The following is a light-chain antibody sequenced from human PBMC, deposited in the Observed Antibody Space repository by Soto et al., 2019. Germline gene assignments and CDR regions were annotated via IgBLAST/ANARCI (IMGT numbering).Light chain of an antibody. CDR2: KAS. Sequence: DIQMTQSPSTLSASVGDRVTITCRASQGISSWLAWYQQKPGKAPKLLLYKASNLEGGVPSRFSGSGSGTEFTLTISSLQPDDLATYYCQQYNNYLTFGPGTKVDLK. CDR1: QGISSW. V-gene: IGKV1-5*03. J-gene: IGKJ3*01. CDR3: QQYNNYLT.